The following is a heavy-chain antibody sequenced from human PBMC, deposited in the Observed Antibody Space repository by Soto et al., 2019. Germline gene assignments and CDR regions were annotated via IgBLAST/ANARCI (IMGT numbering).Heavy chain of an antibody. V-gene: IGHV3-23*01. CDR3: AKFWAFRYFAY. J-gene: IGHJ4*02. D-gene: IGHD3-16*01. Sequence: GGSLRLSCAASGFTFSSYAMSWVRQAPGKGLEWVSTITGSGGTTYYADSVKGRFTISRDNSKNTLYLQMNSLRAEDTAVYFCAKFWAFRYFAYWGQGALVTVSS. CDR2: ITGSGGTT. CDR1: GFTFSSYA.